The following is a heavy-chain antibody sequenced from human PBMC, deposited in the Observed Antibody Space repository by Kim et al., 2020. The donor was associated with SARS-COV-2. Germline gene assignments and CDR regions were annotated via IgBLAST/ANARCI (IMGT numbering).Heavy chain of an antibody. D-gene: IGHD3-3*01. V-gene: IGHV1-2*02. J-gene: IGHJ4*02. CDR1: GYTFTGYY. CDR3: ARGHRDLEWLLEVYFDY. Sequence: ASVKVSCKASGYTFTGYYMHWVRQAPGQGLEWMGWINPNSGGTNYAQKFQGRVTMTRDTSISTAYMELSRLRSDDTAVYYCARGHRDLEWLLEVYFDYWGQGTLVTVSS. CDR2: INPNSGGT.